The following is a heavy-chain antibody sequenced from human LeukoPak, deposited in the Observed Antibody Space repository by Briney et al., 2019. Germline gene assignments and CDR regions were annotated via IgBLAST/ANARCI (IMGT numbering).Heavy chain of an antibody. CDR1: GFTFSSYA. CDR3: AKGYSSGSFDAFDI. D-gene: IGHD6-19*01. Sequence: PGRSLRLSCAASGFTFSSYAMHWVRQAPGKGLEWVAVISYDGSNKYYADSVKGRFTISRDNSKNTLYLQMNSLRAEGTAVYYCAKGYSSGSFDAFDIWGQGTMVTVSS. CDR2: ISYDGSNK. J-gene: IGHJ3*02. V-gene: IGHV3-30*04.